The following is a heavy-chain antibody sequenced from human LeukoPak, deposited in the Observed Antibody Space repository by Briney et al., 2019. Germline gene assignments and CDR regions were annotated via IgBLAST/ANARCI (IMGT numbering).Heavy chain of an antibody. Sequence: SVKVSCKASGYTFTSYGISWVRQAPGQGPEWMGRIIPIFGTANYAQKFQGRVTITTDESTSTAYMELGSLRSEDTAVYYCARAPTLHITGTLEFDYWGQGTLVTVSS. CDR1: GYTFTSYG. V-gene: IGHV1-69*05. D-gene: IGHD1-20*01. CDR2: IIPIFGTA. CDR3: ARAPTLHITGTLEFDY. J-gene: IGHJ4*02.